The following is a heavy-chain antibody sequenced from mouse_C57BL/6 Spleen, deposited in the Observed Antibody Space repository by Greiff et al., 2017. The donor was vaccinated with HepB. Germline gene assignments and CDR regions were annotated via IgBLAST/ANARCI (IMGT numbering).Heavy chain of an antibody. D-gene: IGHD2-2*01. V-gene: IGHV5-4*01. J-gene: IGHJ2*01. Sequence: DVQLVESGGGLVKPGGSLKLSCAASGFTFSSYAMSWVRQTPEKRLEWVATISDGGSYTYYPDNVKGRFTISRDNAKNNLYLQMSHLKSEDTAMYYCARDGYLFDYWGQGTTLTVSS. CDR1: GFTFSSYA. CDR2: ISDGGSYT. CDR3: ARDGYLFDY.